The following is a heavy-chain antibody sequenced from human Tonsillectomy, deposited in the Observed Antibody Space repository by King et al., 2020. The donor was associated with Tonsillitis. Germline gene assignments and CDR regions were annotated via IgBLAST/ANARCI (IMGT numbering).Heavy chain of an antibody. V-gene: IGHV4-39*01. J-gene: IGHJ5*02. D-gene: IGHD4-17*01. CDR1: GGSITSSSYY. CDR3: AGLPDGDSNHWTSLGGYFDP. Sequence: QLQESGPGLVKPSETLSLTCTVSGGSITSSSYYWGWIRQPPGKGLEGIAIIYYSGGTYYHPSLKSRVTISVDTAKNQFSLTLISVTASDTAVYYCAGLPDGDSNHWTSLGGYFDPWGQGTLVTVSS. CDR2: IYYSGGT.